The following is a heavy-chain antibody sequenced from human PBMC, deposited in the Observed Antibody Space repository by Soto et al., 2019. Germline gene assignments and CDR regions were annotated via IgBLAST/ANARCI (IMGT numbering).Heavy chain of an antibody. CDR1: GGSISSGGYS. J-gene: IGHJ4*02. D-gene: IGHD6-13*01. Sequence: SETLSLTCAVSGGSISSGGYSWSWIRHPPGKGLEWIGYIYHSGSTYYNPSLKSRVTISVDRSKNQFSLKLSSVTAADTAVYYCASGQQLVRNYWGQGTLVTVSS. V-gene: IGHV4-30-2*01. CDR3: ASGQQLVRNY. CDR2: IYHSGST.